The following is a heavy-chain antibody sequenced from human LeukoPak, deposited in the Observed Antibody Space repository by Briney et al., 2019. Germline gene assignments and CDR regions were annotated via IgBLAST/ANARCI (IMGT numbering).Heavy chain of an antibody. Sequence: PSETLSLTCTVSGGSISSSSYYWGWIRQPPGKGLEWIGSIYYTGSTYYNPSLKSRVTISVDTSKNQFSLKLSSVTAADTAVYYCASLAATNNYYYMDVWGKGTTLTVSS. CDR2: IYYTGST. V-gene: IGHV4-39*01. CDR3: ASLAATNNYYYMDV. D-gene: IGHD2-15*01. CDR1: GGSISSSSYY. J-gene: IGHJ6*03.